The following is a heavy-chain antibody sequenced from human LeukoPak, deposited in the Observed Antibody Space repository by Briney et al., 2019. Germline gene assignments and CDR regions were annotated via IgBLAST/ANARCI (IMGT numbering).Heavy chain of an antibody. CDR1: GYTFTGYY. CDR2: INPNSGGT. J-gene: IGHJ3*02. CDR3: ARGGAIPYYYDSSDAFDI. Sequence: ASVKVSCKASGYTFTGYYMHWVRQAPGQGLEWMGRINPNSGGTNYAQKFQGRVTMTRDTSISTAYMELSRLRSDDTAVYYCARGGAIPYYYDSSDAFDIWGQGTMVTVSS. V-gene: IGHV1-2*06. D-gene: IGHD3-22*01.